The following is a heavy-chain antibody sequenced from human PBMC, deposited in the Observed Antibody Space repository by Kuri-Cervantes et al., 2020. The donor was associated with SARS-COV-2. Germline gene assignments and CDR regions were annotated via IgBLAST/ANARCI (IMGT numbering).Heavy chain of an antibody. Sequence: LSLTCAASGFSFSSYAMSWVRQAPGKGLEWVSVISGSGTGAYYADSVKGRFTISRDNSKNTLYLQMNSLRAEDTVVYFCAKDPTTTTEYYYAMDVWGQGTTVTVSS. CDR3: AKDPTTTTEYYYAMDV. CDR2: ISGSGTGA. CDR1: GFSFSSYA. V-gene: IGHV3-23*01. J-gene: IGHJ6*02. D-gene: IGHD5-24*01.